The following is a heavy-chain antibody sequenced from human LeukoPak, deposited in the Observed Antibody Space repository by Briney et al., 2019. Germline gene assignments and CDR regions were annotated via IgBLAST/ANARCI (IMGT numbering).Heavy chain of an antibody. J-gene: IGHJ4*02. V-gene: IGHV4-34*01. D-gene: IGHD3-9*01. CDR3: ARGSHYDILTGYWFDY. Sequence: SETLSLTCAVYGGSFSGYYWSWIRQPPGKGLEWIGEINHSGSTNCNPSLKSRVTISVDTSKNQFSLKLSSVTAADTAVYYCARGSHYDILTGYWFDYWGQGTLVTVSS. CDR1: GGSFSGYY. CDR2: INHSGST.